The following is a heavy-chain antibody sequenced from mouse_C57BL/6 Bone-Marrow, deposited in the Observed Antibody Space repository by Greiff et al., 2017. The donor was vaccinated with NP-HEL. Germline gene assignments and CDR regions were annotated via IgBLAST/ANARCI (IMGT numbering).Heavy chain of an antibody. V-gene: IGHV3-6*01. CDR2: ISYDGSN. J-gene: IGHJ1*03. D-gene: IGHD1-2*01. Sequence: EVKLQESGPGLVKPSQSLSLTCSVTGYSITSGYYWNWIRQFPGNKLEWMGYISYDGSNNYNPSLKNRISITRDTSKNQFFLKLNSVTTEDTATYYCALLSLLPYWYFDVWGTGTTVTVSS. CDR3: ALLSLLPYWYFDV. CDR1: GYSITSGYY.